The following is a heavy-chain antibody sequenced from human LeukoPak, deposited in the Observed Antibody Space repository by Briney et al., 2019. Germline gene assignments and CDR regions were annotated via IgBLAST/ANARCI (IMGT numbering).Heavy chain of an antibody. CDR1: GGSISSGDYY. CDR3: ARFYYDSSGYYPDYFDY. V-gene: IGHV4-30-4*01. D-gene: IGHD3-22*01. Sequence: SQTLSHTCTVSGGSISSGDYYWSWIRQPPGKGLEWIGYIYYSGSTYYNPSLKSRVTISVDTSKNQFSLKLSSVTAADTAVYYCARFYYDSSGYYPDYFDYWGQGTLVTVSS. J-gene: IGHJ4*02. CDR2: IYYSGST.